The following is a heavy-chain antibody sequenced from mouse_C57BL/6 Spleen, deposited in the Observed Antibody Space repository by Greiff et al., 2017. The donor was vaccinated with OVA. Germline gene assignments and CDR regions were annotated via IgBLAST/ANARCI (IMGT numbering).Heavy chain of an antibody. CDR3: AGIGSSYGYFDV. D-gene: IGHD1-1*01. V-gene: IGHV1-47*01. J-gene: IGHJ1*03. Sequence: QVQLQQSGAELVKPGASVKLSCKASGYTFTTYPIEWMKQNHGKSLEWIGNFHPYNDDTKYNEKFKGKATLTVEKSSSTVYLELSRLTSDDSAVYYCAGIGSSYGYFDVWGTGTTVTVSS. CDR2: FHPYNDDT. CDR1: GYTFTTYP.